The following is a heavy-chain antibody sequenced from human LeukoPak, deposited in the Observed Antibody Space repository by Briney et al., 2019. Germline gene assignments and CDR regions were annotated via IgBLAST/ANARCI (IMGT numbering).Heavy chain of an antibody. Sequence: GGSLRLSCAASGFTFSSYAMTWVRQAPGKGLEWVSTINAVDTNTYYADSVKGRFTVSRDNSKNTLYLQMNSLRAEDTAVYYCAKQFLETSWGQGTLVTVSS. CDR1: GFTFSSYA. V-gene: IGHV3-23*01. D-gene: IGHD1-14*01. J-gene: IGHJ4*02. CDR3: AKQFLETS. CDR2: INAVDTNT.